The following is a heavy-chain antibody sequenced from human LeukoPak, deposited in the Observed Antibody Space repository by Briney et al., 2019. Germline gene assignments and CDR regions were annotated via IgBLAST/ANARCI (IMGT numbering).Heavy chain of an antibody. Sequence: ASVKVSCKASGYTFTSYAMNWVRQAPGQGLEWMGWINTNTGNPTYAQGFTGRFVFSLDTSVSTAYLQISSLKAEDTAVYYCASPGDTTIAVAPFDYWGQGTLVTVSS. J-gene: IGHJ4*02. CDR1: GYTFTSYA. D-gene: IGHD6-19*01. V-gene: IGHV7-4-1*02. CDR3: ASPGDTTIAVAPFDY. CDR2: INTNTGNP.